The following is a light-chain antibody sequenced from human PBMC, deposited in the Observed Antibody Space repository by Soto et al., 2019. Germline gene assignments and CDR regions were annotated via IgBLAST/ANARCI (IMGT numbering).Light chain of an antibody. J-gene: IGKJ3*01. Sequence: IVVTVSLGTVSLSPRERDTLSSRASQSVNTNYLAWYQHKPGQAPRLLISGVSSRASGIPARFSGSGSGTDFILTISRVEPEDFATYYCQQFGSSSLVTFGPGTKVDI. CDR1: QSVNTNY. V-gene: IGKV3-20*01. CDR3: QQFGSSSLVT. CDR2: GVS.